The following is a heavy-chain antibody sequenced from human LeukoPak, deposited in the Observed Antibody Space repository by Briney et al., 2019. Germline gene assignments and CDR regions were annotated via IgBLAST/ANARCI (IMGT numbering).Heavy chain of an antibody. J-gene: IGHJ6*02. D-gene: IGHD2-2*01. Sequence: GGSLRLSCAASGFTVSSNYMSWVRQAPGKGLEWVSVIYSCGSTYYADSVKGRFTISRDNSKNTLYLQMNSLRAEDTAVYYCASPNCSSTSCYYYYYYGMDVWGQGTTVTVSS. CDR1: GFTVSSNY. CDR3: ASPNCSSTSCYYYYYYGMDV. V-gene: IGHV3-53*05. CDR2: IYSCGST.